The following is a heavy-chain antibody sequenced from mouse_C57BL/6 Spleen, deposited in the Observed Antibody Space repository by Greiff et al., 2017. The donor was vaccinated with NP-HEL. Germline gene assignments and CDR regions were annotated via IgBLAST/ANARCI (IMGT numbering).Heavy chain of an antibody. D-gene: IGHD3-2*02. Sequence: QVQLKQSGPELVKPGASVKISCKASGYAFSSSWMNWVKQRPGKGLEWIGRIYPGDGDTNYNGKFKGKATLTADKSSSTAYMQLSSLTSEDSAVYFCARTAQARDYFDYWGQGTTLTVSS. CDR1: GYAFSSSW. V-gene: IGHV1-82*01. J-gene: IGHJ2*01. CDR3: ARTAQARDYFDY. CDR2: IYPGDGDT.